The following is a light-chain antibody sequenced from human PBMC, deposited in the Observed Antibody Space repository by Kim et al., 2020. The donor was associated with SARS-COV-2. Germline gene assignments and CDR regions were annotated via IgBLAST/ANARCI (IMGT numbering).Light chain of an antibody. V-gene: IGLV1-44*01. CDR2: NNN. Sequence: GQRVTISCSGSSSNIGSNSVNWYQQVPGTAPKVLIYNNNQRPSGVPDRFSASKSGTSASLAISGLQSEGEADYYCASWDDTLSGWVFGGGTQLTVL. CDR1: SSNIGSNS. CDR3: ASWDDTLSGWV. J-gene: IGLJ3*02.